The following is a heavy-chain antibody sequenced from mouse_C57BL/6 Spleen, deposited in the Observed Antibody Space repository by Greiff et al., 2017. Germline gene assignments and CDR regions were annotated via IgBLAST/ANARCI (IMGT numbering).Heavy chain of an antibody. CDR2: SNPNNGGT. D-gene: IGHD1-1*01. CDR1: GYTFTDYN. J-gene: IGHJ3*01. Sequence: VHVKQSGPELVKPGASVKIPCKASGYTFTDYNMDWVKQSHGKSLEWIGDSNPNNGGTIYNQKFKGKATLTVDKSSSTAYMELRSLTSEDTAVYYCARGGRYYGSNPFAYWGQGTLVTVSA. CDR3: ARGGRYYGSNPFAY. V-gene: IGHV1-18*01.